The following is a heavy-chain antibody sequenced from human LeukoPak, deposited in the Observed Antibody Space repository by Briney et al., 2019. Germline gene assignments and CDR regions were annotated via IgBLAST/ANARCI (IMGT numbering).Heavy chain of an antibody. V-gene: IGHV4-34*01. CDR2: ITHSGGT. CDR1: GGSLNDSD. CDR3: ARVSDIMISFGGAISYFDY. J-gene: IGHJ4*02. D-gene: IGHD3-16*02. Sequence: SETLFLTCTLYGGSLNDSDWSWIRQPPGKGLEWIGEITHSGGTHYNPSLWSRLTMSTDTSRNELSLQLTSVTAADTGVYFCARVSDIMISFGGAISYFDYWGQGALVTVSS.